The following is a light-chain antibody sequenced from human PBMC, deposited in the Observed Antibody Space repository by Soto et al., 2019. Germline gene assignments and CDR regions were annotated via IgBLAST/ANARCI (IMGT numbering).Light chain of an antibody. J-gene: IGKJ5*01. CDR3: QQRSSWPPTIT. V-gene: IGKV3-11*01. Sequence: IVMTQSPATLSVSPGERATLSCRASRGISSNLAWYQQKPGQAPRLLIYDASYRATDIPPRFSGSGSGTDFTLTISSLEPEDFAVYYCQQRSSWPPTITFGQGTRLEIK. CDR1: RGISSN. CDR2: DAS.